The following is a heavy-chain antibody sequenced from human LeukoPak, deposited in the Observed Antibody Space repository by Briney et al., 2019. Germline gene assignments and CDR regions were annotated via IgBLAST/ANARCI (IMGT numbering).Heavy chain of an antibody. CDR2: IYYSGST. J-gene: IGHJ4*02. D-gene: IGHD6-13*01. CDR3: ATFSAARHNQDY. V-gene: IGHV4-39*01. Sequence: SDTLSLTCIVSGGSISSSSYYWGWIRQPPGKGVEWIGSIYYSGSTYYNPSLKSRVTISVDTSKNQFSLKLSSVTAADTAVYYCATFSAARHNQDYWGQGTLVTVSS. CDR1: GGSISSSSYY.